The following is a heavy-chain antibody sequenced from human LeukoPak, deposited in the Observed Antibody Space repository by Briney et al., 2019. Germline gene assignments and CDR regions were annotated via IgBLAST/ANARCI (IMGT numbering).Heavy chain of an antibody. CDR3: ASPPPTSYDGYQFDY. V-gene: IGHV1-69*04. CDR2: IIPILGIA. Sequence: SVKVSCKASGGTFSSYAISWVRQAPGQGLEWMGRIIPILGIANYAQKFQGRVTITADESTSTAYMQLSSLRSDDTAVYYCASPPPTSYDGYQFDYWGQGTLVTVSS. J-gene: IGHJ4*02. D-gene: IGHD2-21*02. CDR1: GGTFSSYA.